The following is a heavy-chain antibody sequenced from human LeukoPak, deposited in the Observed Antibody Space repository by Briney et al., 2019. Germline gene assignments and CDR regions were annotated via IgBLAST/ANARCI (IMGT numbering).Heavy chain of an antibody. CDR3: ARETGPLDY. Sequence: SETLSLTCTVSGYSISSGYYWGWIRQPPGKGLEWIGSIYDSGSTYYNPSLKSRVTISVDTSKNQFSLRLSSVTAADTAVYYCARETGPLDYWGQGTLVTVSS. CDR2: IYDSGST. V-gene: IGHV4-38-2*02. D-gene: IGHD7-27*01. J-gene: IGHJ4*02. CDR1: GYSISSGYY.